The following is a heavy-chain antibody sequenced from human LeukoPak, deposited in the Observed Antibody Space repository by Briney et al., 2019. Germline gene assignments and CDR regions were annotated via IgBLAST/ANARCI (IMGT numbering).Heavy chain of an antibody. D-gene: IGHD4-17*01. CDR3: ARATVTTSGDDY. J-gene: IGHJ4*02. CDR1: GYTLTELS. V-gene: IGHV1-24*01. Sequence: ASVKVSCKVSGYTLTELSMHRVRQAPGKGLDWMGGFDPEDGETIYAQKFQGRVTMTEDTSTDTAYMELRSLRSDDTAVYYCARATVTTSGDDYWGQGHPVTISS. CDR2: FDPEDGET.